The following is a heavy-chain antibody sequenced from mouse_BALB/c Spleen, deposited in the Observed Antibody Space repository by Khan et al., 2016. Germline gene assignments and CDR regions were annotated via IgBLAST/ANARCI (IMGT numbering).Heavy chain of an antibody. Sequence: QVQLQQSGADLVRPGASVKLSCKALGYSFTAYDMHWVKQTPVHGMEWIGTIHPSSGGTAYNQKFKGKATLTADTSSSTDYMELSSLTSEDSAVYYCTNRRNYDGYYVELDYWGQGSSVTVSS. CDR3: TNRRNYDGYYVELDY. J-gene: IGHJ4*01. D-gene: IGHD2-3*01. CDR2: IHPSSGGT. V-gene: IGHV1-15*01. CDR1: GYSFTAYD.